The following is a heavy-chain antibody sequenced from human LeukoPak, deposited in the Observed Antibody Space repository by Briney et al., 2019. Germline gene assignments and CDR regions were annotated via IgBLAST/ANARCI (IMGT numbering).Heavy chain of an antibody. CDR1: GFTFSNAW. CDR3: ATVAAAGFGDY. CDR2: IKSKTDGGTT. J-gene: IGHJ4*02. Sequence: GGSLRLSCAASGFTFSNAWMSWVRQAPGKGLEWVGRIKSKTDGGTTDYAAPVKGRFTISRDDSKTTLYLQMNSLKSDDTAVYYCATVAAAGFGDYWGQGTLVTVSS. V-gene: IGHV3-15*01. D-gene: IGHD6-13*01.